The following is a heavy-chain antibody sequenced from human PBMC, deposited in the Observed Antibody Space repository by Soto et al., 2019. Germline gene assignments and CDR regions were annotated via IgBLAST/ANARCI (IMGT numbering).Heavy chain of an antibody. Sequence: EVQVVQSGGGLVQPGGSLRLSCAASGFSVASTYMTWVRQAPGRGLRWVSMIHTGGLKHFADFVKGRFSLSRDTSTNNLYLEMNSLRPDDTAVYYCATWGSGSHYLDHWGQGSLVTVSS. CDR3: ATWGSGSHYLDH. V-gene: IGHV3-53*04. D-gene: IGHD7-27*01. CDR2: IHTGGLK. CDR1: GFSVASTY. J-gene: IGHJ4*02.